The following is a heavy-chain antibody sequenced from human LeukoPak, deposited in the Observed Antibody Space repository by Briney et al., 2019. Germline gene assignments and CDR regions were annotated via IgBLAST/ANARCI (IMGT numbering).Heavy chain of an antibody. CDR3: AKDRKPYSGSYSYFDY. V-gene: IGHV3-43*02. J-gene: IGHJ4*02. CDR2: ISGDGGST. CDR1: GFTFGDYA. D-gene: IGHD1-26*01. Sequence: GGSLRLSCTASGFTFGDYAMSWFRQAPGKGLEWVSLISGDGGSTYYADSVKGRFTISRDNSKNSLYLQMNSLRTEDTALYYCAKDRKPYSGSYSYFDYWGQGTLVTVSS.